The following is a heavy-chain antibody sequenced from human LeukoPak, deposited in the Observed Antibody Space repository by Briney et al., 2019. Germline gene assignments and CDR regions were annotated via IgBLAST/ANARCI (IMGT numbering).Heavy chain of an antibody. CDR1: GFTFNNYA. D-gene: IGHD2-2*01. CDR3: ARDRCVSCPAWHWFDP. CDR2: ISYDGSNK. Sequence: PGGSLRLSCAASGFTFNNYAMHWVRQAPGKGLEWVAVISYDGSNKYYADSVKGRFTISRDDSKSTLYLQMNTLRAEDTAVYYCARDRCVSCPAWHWFDPWGQGTLVTASP. V-gene: IGHV3-30*04. J-gene: IGHJ5*02.